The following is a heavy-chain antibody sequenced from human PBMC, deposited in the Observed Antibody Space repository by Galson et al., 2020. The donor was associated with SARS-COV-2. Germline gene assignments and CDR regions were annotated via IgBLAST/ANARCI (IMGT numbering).Heavy chain of an antibody. CDR1: GYSISSGYH. Sequence: SETLSLTCAVSGYSISSGYHWGWIRQPPGKGLECIGSIYHSGNTYYNPSLESRVTISVDTSKNQFSLKLRSVTAADTAVYYFARGNEFRPYSAFNNWGQGTLVTVSS. J-gene: IGHJ4*02. CDR3: ARGNEFRPYSAFNN. CDR2: IYHSGNT. V-gene: IGHV4-38-2*01. D-gene: IGHD1-26*01.